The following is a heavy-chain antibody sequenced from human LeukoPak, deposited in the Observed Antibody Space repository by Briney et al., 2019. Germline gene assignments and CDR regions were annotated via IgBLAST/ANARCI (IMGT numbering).Heavy chain of an antibody. CDR3: AMTQYTDVDLDDYYMDV. V-gene: IGHV4-4*07. J-gene: IGHJ6*03. CDR2: FLSGGTT. D-gene: IGHD3/OR15-3a*01. Sequence: SETLSLTCTVSSGSIVGYSWTWIRQPAGKGLQWIGHFLSGGTTNYNPSLKSRVTISLDKSKSHVSLRLTSVTAADTAVYFCAMTQYTDVDLDDYYMDVWGKGTAVTVSS. CDR1: SGSIVGYS.